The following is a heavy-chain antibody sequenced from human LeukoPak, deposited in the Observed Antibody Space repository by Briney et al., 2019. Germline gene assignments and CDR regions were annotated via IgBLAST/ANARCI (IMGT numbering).Heavy chain of an antibody. CDR3: ARDRGAAAGD. Sequence: GGSLRLSCAASGFTFSSYGMHWVRQAPGKGLEWVAVISYDGSNKYYADSVKGRFTISRDNSKNTLYLQMNSLRAEDTAVYYCARDRGAAAGDWGQGTLVTVSS. D-gene: IGHD6-13*01. V-gene: IGHV3-30*03. CDR2: ISYDGSNK. CDR1: GFTFSSYG. J-gene: IGHJ4*02.